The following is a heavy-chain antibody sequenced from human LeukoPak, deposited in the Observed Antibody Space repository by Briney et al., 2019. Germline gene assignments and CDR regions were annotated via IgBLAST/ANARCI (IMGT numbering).Heavy chain of an antibody. J-gene: IGHJ4*02. D-gene: IGHD2-15*01. V-gene: IGHV1-2*06. CDR3: ASDRLGYCSGGSCYFKDY. CDR2: INPNSGGT. Sequence: GASVKVSCKASGYTFTGYYMHWVRQAPGQGLEWMGRINPNSGGTNYAQKFQGRVTMTRDTSISTAYMELSRLRSDDTAVYYCASDRLGYCSGGSCYFKDYWGREPWSPSPQ. CDR1: GYTFTGYY.